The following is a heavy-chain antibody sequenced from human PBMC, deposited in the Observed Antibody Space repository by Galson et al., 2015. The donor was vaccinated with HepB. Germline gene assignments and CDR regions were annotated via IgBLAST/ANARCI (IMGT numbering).Heavy chain of an antibody. CDR1: GFTFINSA. CDR2: IVVGSGNT. J-gene: IGHJ4*02. CDR3: AATLTGEGSDSGH. V-gene: IGHV1-58*01. Sequence: SVKVSCKASGFTFINSAVQWVRQARGQRLEWIGWIVVGSGNTNYAQKFQERVTITRDMSTSTAYMELSSLRSEDTAVYYCAATLTGEGSDSGHWGQGTLVTVSS. D-gene: IGHD7-27*01.